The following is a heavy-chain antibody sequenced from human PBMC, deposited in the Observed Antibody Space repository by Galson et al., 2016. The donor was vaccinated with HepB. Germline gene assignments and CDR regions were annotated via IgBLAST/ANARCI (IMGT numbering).Heavy chain of an antibody. Sequence: SLRLSCAASGFTFSTYGMHWVRQAPGKGLEWVAAIWYDGSNKYYGDSVKGRTIISRDNNNNTLYLQMNSLRAEDTAVYYCARDGPKSPYSYYYYYGMDVWGQGTMVTVS. J-gene: IGHJ6*02. CDR3: ARDGPKSPYSYYYYYGMDV. CDR1: GFTFSTYG. CDR2: IWYDGSNK. D-gene: IGHD4-11*01. V-gene: IGHV3-33*01.